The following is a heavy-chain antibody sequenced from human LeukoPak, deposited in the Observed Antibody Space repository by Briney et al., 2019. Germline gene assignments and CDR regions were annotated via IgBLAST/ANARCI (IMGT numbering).Heavy chain of an antibody. D-gene: IGHD3-3*01. V-gene: IGHV1-8*03. J-gene: IGHJ4*02. CDR2: MNPNSGNT. CDR3: ARGEPSRPFYYDFWSGYYQDY. CDR1: GYTFTSYD. Sequence: ASVKVSCKASGYTFTSYDINWVRQATGQGLEWMGWMNPNSGNTGYAQKFQGRVTITRNTSISTAYMELSSLRSEDTAVYYCARGEPSRPFYYDFWSGYYQDYWGQGTLVTVSS.